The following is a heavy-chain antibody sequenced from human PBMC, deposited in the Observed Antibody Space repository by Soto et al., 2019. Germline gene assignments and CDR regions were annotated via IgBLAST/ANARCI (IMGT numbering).Heavy chain of an antibody. CDR1: GGSISHYY. J-gene: IGHJ5*02. V-gene: IGHV4-59*01. Sequence: SETLSLTCSVSGGSISHYYWSWIRQSPGKGLEWIGYAYYSGSTDYNPSLKSRVTMSVDTSKNQVSLKLNSVTTADTAVYYCARDRSTYGGGGTGEVKENWFDPWGPGSLVTVSS. CDR2: AYYSGST. D-gene: IGHD2-8*01. CDR3: ARDRSTYGGGGTGEVKENWFDP.